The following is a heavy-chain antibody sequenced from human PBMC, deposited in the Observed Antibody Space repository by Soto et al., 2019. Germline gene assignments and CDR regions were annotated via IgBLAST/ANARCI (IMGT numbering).Heavy chain of an antibody. D-gene: IGHD6-6*01. J-gene: IGHJ4*02. CDR2: ISSSSSYI. V-gene: IGHV3-21*01. CDR1: GFTFSSYS. CDR3: AREYSSSSATHEY. Sequence: EVQLVESGGGLVKPGGSLRLSCAASGFTFSSYSMNWVRQAPGKGLEWVSSISSSSSYIYYADSVKGRFTISRDNAKNSLYLQMNSLRAEDTAVYYCAREYSSSSATHEYWGQGTLVTVSS.